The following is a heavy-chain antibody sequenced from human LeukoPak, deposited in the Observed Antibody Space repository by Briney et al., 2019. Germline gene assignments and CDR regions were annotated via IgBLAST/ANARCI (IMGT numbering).Heavy chain of an antibody. V-gene: IGHV1-2*02. CDR2: IHPYSGDA. CDR1: GYTFTAHY. J-gene: IGHJ4*02. D-gene: IGHD2-15*01. Sequence: GASVKVSCKASGYTFTAHYIHWVRQAPGQGLELVGWIHPYSGDANYAQSFQGRVTLTRDTSFNTVYMELSSLAPDDTAVYFCARGQEVVAATVFDLWGQGTLVTVSS. CDR3: ARGQEVVAATVFDL.